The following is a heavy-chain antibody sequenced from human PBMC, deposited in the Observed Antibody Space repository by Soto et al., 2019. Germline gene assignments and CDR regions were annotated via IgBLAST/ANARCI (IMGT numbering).Heavy chain of an antibody. V-gene: IGHV1-69*06. J-gene: IGHJ6*02. CDR1: GGTFSSHA. D-gene: IGHD3-16*01. CDR3: ARGDDFDYYYGVDV. CDR2: ITPLFGTA. Sequence: GASVKVYCKAYGGTFSSHAISWVRQAPGQGLEWMGGITPLFGTANYAQKFQGRVTITADKFTATAYMELRSLTSEDTAVYYCARGDDFDYYYGVDVWGQGTTVTVSS.